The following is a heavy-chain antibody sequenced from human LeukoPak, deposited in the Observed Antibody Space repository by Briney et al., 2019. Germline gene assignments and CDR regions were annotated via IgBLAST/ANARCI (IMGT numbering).Heavy chain of an antibody. Sequence: GGSLRLSCAASGFTVSSKYMIWVRRAPGKGLEWVSVLCSGGSTYYADSVKGRFTISRDNSKNTLYLQMNSLRPEDTAVYYCAAGQLLWNYFDYWGQGTLVTVSS. CDR2: LCSGGST. D-gene: IGHD2-2*01. J-gene: IGHJ4*02. CDR1: GFTVSSKY. V-gene: IGHV3-66*02. CDR3: AAGQLLWNYFDY.